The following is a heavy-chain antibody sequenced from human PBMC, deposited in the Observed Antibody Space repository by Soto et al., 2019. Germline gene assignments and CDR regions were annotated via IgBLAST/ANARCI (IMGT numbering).Heavy chain of an antibody. CDR3: TTVSADYDFWSGYQNYYYYYMDV. V-gene: IGHV3-15*01. Sequence: GGSLRLSCAASGFTFSNAWMSWVRQAPGKGLEWVGRIKSKTDGGTTDYAAPVKGRFTISRDDSKNTLYLQMNSLKTEDTAVYYCTTVSADYDFWSGYQNYYYYYMDVWGKGTTVTVSS. D-gene: IGHD3-3*01. J-gene: IGHJ6*03. CDR1: GFTFSNAW. CDR2: IKSKTDGGTT.